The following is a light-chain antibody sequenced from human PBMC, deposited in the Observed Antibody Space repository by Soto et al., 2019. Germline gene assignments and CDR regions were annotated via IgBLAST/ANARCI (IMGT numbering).Light chain of an antibody. CDR3: AAWDDSLNAYV. CDR2: TDY. Sequence: QSVLTQPPSASGTPGQRVTISCSGSSSNIGSNTVNWYQQLPGTAPQLLIYTDYQRPSGVPGRFSGSKSGTSASLAISGLQSEDEADYYCAAWDDSLNAYVFGTGTKVTVL. V-gene: IGLV1-44*01. CDR1: SSNIGSNT. J-gene: IGLJ1*01.